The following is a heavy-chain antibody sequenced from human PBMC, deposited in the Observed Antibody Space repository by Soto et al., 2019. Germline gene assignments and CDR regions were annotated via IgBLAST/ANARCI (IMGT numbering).Heavy chain of an antibody. Sequence: QVQLVQSGAEVKKPGASVKVSCKASGYTFISYAMHWVRRAPGQMLEWMGWISAGNDNTKYSQKFQGRVTITRDTSASKAYMELSSLRSEDTAVYYCTRSPTVTTNYFDYWGQGTLVTVSS. CDR3: TRSPTVTTNYFDY. CDR1: GYTFISYA. CDR2: ISAGNDNT. V-gene: IGHV1-3*01. J-gene: IGHJ4*02. D-gene: IGHD4-17*01.